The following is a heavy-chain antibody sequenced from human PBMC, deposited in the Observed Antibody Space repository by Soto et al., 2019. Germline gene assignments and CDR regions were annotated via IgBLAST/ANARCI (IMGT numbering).Heavy chain of an antibody. Sequence: QAQLVQSGAELKKPGCSVRVSCTASGGTFSSYGISWVRQAPGQGLEWMGVIVPVVGTTNYAKKLKGRLMITEDESRTTGYMELSSLRLEDRVVYYGARGCGVSWDTWFDTGGKESRVTAPS. V-gene: IGHV1-69*01. CDR2: IVPVVGTT. CDR1: GGTFSSYG. J-gene: IGHJ5*02. CDR3: ARGCGVSWDTWFDT. D-gene: IGHD6-13*01.